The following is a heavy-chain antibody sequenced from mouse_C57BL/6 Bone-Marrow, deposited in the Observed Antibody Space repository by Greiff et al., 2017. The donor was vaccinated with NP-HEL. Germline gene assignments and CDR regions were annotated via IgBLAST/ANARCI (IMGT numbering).Heavy chain of an antibody. J-gene: IGHJ2*01. V-gene: IGHV14-4*01. D-gene: IGHD2-10*02. CDR1: GFTIKDDY. CDR3: TTGGYGNDDY. Sequence: VQLQQSGAELVRPGASVKLSCTASGFTIKDDYMHWVKQRPEPGLEWIGWIDPENGDTKYASKLQGKATITADTSSNTAYLQLSSLTSEDTAVYYCTTGGYGNDDYWGQGTTLTGSS. CDR2: IDPENGDT.